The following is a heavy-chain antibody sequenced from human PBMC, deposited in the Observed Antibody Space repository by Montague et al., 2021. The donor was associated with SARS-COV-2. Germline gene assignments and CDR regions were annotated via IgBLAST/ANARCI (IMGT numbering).Heavy chain of an antibody. CDR1: GGPISSYY. J-gene: IGHJ4*02. Sequence: SETLSLTCTVSGGPISSYYWSWIRQPPGKGLEWIGSIYYRGSTYYNPSLKSRVFISVDTSKNQLSLTLTSVTAADTAVYYCATQEDPSGWIPGPFDFWGQGTLLSVSS. D-gene: IGHD6-19*01. V-gene: IGHV4-59*04. CDR3: ATQEDPSGWIPGPFDF. CDR2: IYYRGST.